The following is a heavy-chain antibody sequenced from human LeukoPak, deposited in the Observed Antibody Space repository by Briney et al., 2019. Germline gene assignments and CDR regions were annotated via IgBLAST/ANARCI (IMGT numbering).Heavy chain of an antibody. CDR2: IYSGGST. CDR1: GFTFSSYA. J-gene: IGHJ4*02. V-gene: IGHV3-66*02. CDR3: ARVIVAAAGEFDY. Sequence: PGGSLRLSCAASGFTFSSYAMNWVRQAPGKGLEWVSVIYSGGSTYYADSVKGRFTISRDNSKNTLYLQMNSLRAEDTAVYYCARVIVAAAGEFDYWGQGTLVTVSS. D-gene: IGHD6-13*01.